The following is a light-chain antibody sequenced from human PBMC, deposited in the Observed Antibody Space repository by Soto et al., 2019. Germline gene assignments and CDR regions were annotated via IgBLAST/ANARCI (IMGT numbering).Light chain of an antibody. Sequence: EIVLTQSPGTLSLSPGERATLSCRASQSVSSSYLAWYQQKPGQAPRLLIYGASSRATGIPDRFSGGGSGTDFTLTISRLEPEDFAVYYCQQYGSSLFTFGPGTKVEIK. CDR3: QQYGSSLFT. CDR2: GAS. J-gene: IGKJ3*01. V-gene: IGKV3-20*01. CDR1: QSVSSSY.